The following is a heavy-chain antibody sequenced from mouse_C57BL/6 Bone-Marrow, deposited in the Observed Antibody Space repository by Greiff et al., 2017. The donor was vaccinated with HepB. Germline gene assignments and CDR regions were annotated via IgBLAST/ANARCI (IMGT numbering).Heavy chain of an antibody. CDR1: GYTFTSYW. CDR3: ARSPLGRDYFDY. D-gene: IGHD4-1*01. V-gene: IGHV1-69*01. J-gene: IGHJ2*01. Sequence: VQLQQPGAELVMPGASVKLSCKASGYTFTSYWMHWVKQRPGQGLEWIGEIDPSDSYTNYNQKFKGKSTLTVDKSSSTAYMQLSSLTSEDSAVYYCARSPLGRDYFDYWGQGTTLTVSS. CDR2: IDPSDSYT.